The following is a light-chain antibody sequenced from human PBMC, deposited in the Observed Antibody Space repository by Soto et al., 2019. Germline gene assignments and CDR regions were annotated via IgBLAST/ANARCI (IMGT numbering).Light chain of an antibody. CDR2: LGF. CDR1: QSLLQSNGDNY. J-gene: IGKJ2*01. Sequence: EIVMTQSPLSLPVTPGEPASISCRSSQSLLQSNGDNYLDWYLQKPGQSPQLLIYLGFNRASGVTDRFSGSGSGTDFTLNISRVESEDVGVYYCMQALQSPYTFGQGTKLEIK. V-gene: IGKV2-28*01. CDR3: MQALQSPYT.